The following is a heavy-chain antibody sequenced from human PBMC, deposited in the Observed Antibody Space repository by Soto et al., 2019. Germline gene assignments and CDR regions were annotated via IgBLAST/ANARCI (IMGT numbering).Heavy chain of an antibody. Sequence: SETLSLTCTVSCGSISSYYWSWIRQPPGKGLEWIGYIYSSGSTNYNPSLKSRVTISVDTSKNQFSLKLSSVTAADTAVYYCARGKSLGSLVYSDPWGQGTLVTVSS. D-gene: IGHD2-8*01. CDR3: ARGKSLGSLVYSDP. J-gene: IGHJ5*02. CDR1: CGSISSYY. V-gene: IGHV4-59*01. CDR2: IYSSGST.